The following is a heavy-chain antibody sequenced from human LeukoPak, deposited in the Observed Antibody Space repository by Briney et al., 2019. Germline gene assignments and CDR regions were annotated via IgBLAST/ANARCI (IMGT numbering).Heavy chain of an antibody. CDR3: ARGGLDYFLPVFSLLDY. CDR1: GYTFTSYG. V-gene: IGHV1-18*01. D-gene: IGHD4/OR15-4a*01. CDR2: ISAYNGNT. J-gene: IGHJ4*02. Sequence: ASVKVSCKASGYTFTSYGISWVRQAPGQGLEWMGWISAYNGNTNYAQKLQGRVTMTTDTSTSTAYMELRSLRSDDTAVYYCARGGLDYFLPVFSLLDYWGREPLVTVSS.